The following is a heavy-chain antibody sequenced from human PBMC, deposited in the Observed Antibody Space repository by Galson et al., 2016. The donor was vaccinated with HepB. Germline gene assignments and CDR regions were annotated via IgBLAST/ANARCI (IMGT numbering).Heavy chain of an antibody. CDR1: GYTFTSSG. CDR2: ISAYNGDT. CDR3: ARDVLLGYWYITSCPNTNRLDP. D-gene: IGHD2-2*01. Sequence: SVKVSCKAYGYTFTSSGISWVRQAPGQGLEWIGWISAYNGDTNYAQKLQGRVTMATDTSTTTAYMELRRLNSDDTAIYYCARDVLLGYWYITSCPNTNRLDPWGQGTLVTVSS. V-gene: IGHV1-18*01. J-gene: IGHJ5*02.